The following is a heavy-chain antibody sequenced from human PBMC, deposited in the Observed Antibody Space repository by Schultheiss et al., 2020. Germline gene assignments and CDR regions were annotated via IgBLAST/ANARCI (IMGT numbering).Heavy chain of an antibody. CDR3: ARIPGSPSGRMPHYYYMDV. CDR2: IDWDDDK. D-gene: IGHD3-3*01. Sequence: SGPTLVKPTQTLTLTCTFSGFSLTTSGVGVAWIRQPPGKALEWLARIDWDDDKYYSTSLKTRLTISKDTSKNQVVLTMTNMDPVDTATYYCARIPGSPSGRMPHYYYMDVWGKGTTVTGSS. V-gene: IGHV2-70*11. CDR1: GFSLTTSGVG. J-gene: IGHJ6*03.